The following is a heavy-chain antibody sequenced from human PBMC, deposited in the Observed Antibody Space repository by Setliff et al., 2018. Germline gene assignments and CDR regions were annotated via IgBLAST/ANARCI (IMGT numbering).Heavy chain of an antibody. CDR1: GFTFSDYY. CDR3: AREVVGAPSAFDI. D-gene: IGHD1-26*01. Sequence: LSCAASGFTFSDYYMTWIRQAPGKGLEWVSYISRGGNTIYYADSVKGRFTISRDNARDSLFLQMNTLRAEDTAVYYCAREVVGAPSAFDIWGQGTMVTVSS. V-gene: IGHV3-11*04. CDR2: ISRGGNTI. J-gene: IGHJ3*02.